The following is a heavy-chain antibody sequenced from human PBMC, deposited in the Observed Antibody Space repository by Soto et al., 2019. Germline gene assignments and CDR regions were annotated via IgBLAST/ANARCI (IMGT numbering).Heavy chain of an antibody. CDR2: IYASGNT. J-gene: IGHJ5*02. D-gene: IGHD4-17*01. V-gene: IGHV4-59*07. Sequence: PSDTLTLTCTPLRHSINYYNWNWILQPPGKGLESSGYIYASGNTNYNPSFKSRVAISIDTSKRQISLNLTSVTAADTAVYYCARETYGDYVGYFDPWGQG. CDR3: ARETYGDYVGYFDP. CDR1: RHSINYYN.